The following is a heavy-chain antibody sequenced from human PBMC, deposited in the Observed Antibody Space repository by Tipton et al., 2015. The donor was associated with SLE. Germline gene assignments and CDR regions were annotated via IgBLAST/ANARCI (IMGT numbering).Heavy chain of an antibody. J-gene: IGHJ4*02. V-gene: IGHV4-4*07. CDR2: MHTSGST. D-gene: IGHD4-17*01. CDR3: ARLWHYGDPSFDY. CDR1: GESISSYY. Sequence: TLSLTCTVSGESISSYYWSWIRQSAGKGLEWIGRMHTSGSTNDNPSLKSRVTMSVDTSKNQFSLNLTSVTAADTAVYYCARLWHYGDPSFDYWGQGTLVTVSS.